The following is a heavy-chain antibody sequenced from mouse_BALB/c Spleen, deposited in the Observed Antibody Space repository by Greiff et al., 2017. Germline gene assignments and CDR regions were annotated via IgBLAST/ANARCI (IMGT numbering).Heavy chain of an antibody. D-gene: IGHD2-4*01. CDR2: ISYSGST. V-gene: IGHV3-2*02. J-gene: IGHJ3*01. Sequence: EVMLVESGPGLVKPSQSLSLTCTVTGYSITSDYAWNWIRQFPGNKLEWMGYISYSGSTSYNPSLKSRISITRDTSKNQFFLQLNSVTTEDTATYYCARWMITTGAYWGQGTLVTVSA. CDR1: GYSITSDYA. CDR3: ARWMITTGAY.